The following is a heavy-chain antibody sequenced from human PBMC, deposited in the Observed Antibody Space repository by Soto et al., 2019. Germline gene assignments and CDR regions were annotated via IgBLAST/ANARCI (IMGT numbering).Heavy chain of an antibody. CDR1: GYGKTGDY. CDR3: AREKIVAGFYYGLDV. CDR2: INANSGGA. J-gene: IGHJ6*02. Sequence: KLYWKGVGYGKTGDYGHWRRQKQEQGLEWLAWINANSGGASHAQKFQGRVTMTRDTSISTVYMELSRLTSDDTAVYYCAREKIVAGFYYGLDVWGQGTTVTVSS. D-gene: IGHD5-12*01. V-gene: IGHV1-2*02.